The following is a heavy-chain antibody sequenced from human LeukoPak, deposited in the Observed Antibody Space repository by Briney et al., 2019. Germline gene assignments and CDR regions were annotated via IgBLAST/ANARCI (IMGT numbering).Heavy chain of an antibody. J-gene: IGHJ6*02. CDR1: GGSISSYY. Sequence: SETLSLTCTVSGGSISSYYWSWIRQPPGKGLEWIGYIYYSGSTNYNPSLKSRVTISVDTSKNQFSLKVSSVTAADTAVYYCARDAGHQLSRRNYYAMDVWGQGTTVTVSS. CDR3: ARDAGHQLSRRNYYAMDV. CDR2: IYYSGST. V-gene: IGHV4-59*12. D-gene: IGHD2-2*01.